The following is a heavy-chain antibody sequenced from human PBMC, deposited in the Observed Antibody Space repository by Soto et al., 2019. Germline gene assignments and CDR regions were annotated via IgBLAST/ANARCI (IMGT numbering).Heavy chain of an antibody. CDR2: ISGSGGST. V-gene: IGHV3-23*01. J-gene: IGHJ4*02. D-gene: IGHD1-26*01. CDR1: GFTFSSYA. CDR3: AKVHLSRRSGIYFDY. Sequence: GGSLRLSCAASGFTFSSYAMSWVRQAPGKGLEWVSAISGSGGSTYYADSVKGRFTISRYNSKNTLYLQINSLIAEDTAVYYCAKVHLSRRSGIYFDYWGQGALVTVSS.